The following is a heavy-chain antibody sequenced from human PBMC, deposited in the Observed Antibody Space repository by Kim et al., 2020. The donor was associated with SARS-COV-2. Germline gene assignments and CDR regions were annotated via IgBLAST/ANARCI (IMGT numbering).Heavy chain of an antibody. V-gene: IGHV4-61*01. CDR3: ARDYYGSGSPSQNYYY. CDR1: GGSVSSGSYY. CDR2: IYYSGST. Sequence: SETLSLTCTVSGGSVSSGSYYWSWIRQPPGKGLEWIGYIYYSGSTNYNPSLKSRVTISVDTSKNQFSLKLSSVTAADTAVYYCARDYYGSGSPSQNYYY. J-gene: IGHJ6*01. D-gene: IGHD3-10*01.